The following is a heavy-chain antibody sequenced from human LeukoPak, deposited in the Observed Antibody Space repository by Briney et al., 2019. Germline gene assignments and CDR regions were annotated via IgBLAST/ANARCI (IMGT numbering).Heavy chain of an antibody. CDR2: IFYSGST. J-gene: IGHJ4*02. Sequence: SQTLSLTCTVSGGSISSGDYYWSWIRQPPGKGLEWIGSIFYSGSTYYNPSLKSRVTISVDTSKNQFSLKLNSVTAADTAVYYCARPSGSGWTPYDYWGQGTLVTVSS. CDR3: ARPSGSGWTPYDY. V-gene: IGHV4-30-2*03. CDR1: GGSISSGDYY. D-gene: IGHD6-19*01.